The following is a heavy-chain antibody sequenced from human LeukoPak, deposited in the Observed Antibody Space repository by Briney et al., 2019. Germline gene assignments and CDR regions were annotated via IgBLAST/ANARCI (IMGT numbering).Heavy chain of an antibody. D-gene: IGHD3-16*02. CDR2: IYWNDDK. CDR1: GFSLNTRALG. Sequence: SGPTLVKPTQTLTLTCTFSGFSLNTRALGVGWIRQPPGMALEWLALIYWNDDKRYSPSLKSRLTITKDTSKNQVVLTLTNMDPVDTVSYYCGHLKRLYFRDTFDMWGQGTMVTVSS. CDR3: GHLKRLYFRDTFDM. V-gene: IGHV2-5*01. J-gene: IGHJ3*02.